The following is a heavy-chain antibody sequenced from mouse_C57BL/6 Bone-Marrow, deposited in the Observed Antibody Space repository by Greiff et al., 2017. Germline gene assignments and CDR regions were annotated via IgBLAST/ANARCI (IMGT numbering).Heavy chain of an antibody. CDR3: VRQGYYGSSYKRVGYFDV. V-gene: IGHV10-1*01. J-gene: IGHJ1*03. CDR1: GFSFNTYA. Sequence: EVKLVESGGGLVQPKGSLKLSCAASGFSFNTYAMNWVRQAPGKGLEWVARIRSKSNNYATYYADSVKDRFTISRDDSESMLYLQMNNLKTEDTAMYYCVRQGYYGSSYKRVGYFDVWGTGTTVTVSS. CDR2: IRSKSNNYAT. D-gene: IGHD1-1*01.